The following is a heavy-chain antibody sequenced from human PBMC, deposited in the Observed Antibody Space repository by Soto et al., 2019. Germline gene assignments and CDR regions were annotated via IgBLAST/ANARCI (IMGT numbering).Heavy chain of an antibody. Sequence: QLQLQESGSGLVKPSQTLSLTCAVSGGSISSGGYSWSWIRQPPGKGLEWIGYIYHSGSTYYNPSLKSRVTRSVDRSKRQFSLKMRPVAAADTDLYYCARGQVVAAQHWGQGTLVTVSS. CDR3: ARGQVVAAQH. D-gene: IGHD2-15*01. V-gene: IGHV4-30-2*01. CDR2: IYHSGST. J-gene: IGHJ4*02. CDR1: GGSISSGGYS.